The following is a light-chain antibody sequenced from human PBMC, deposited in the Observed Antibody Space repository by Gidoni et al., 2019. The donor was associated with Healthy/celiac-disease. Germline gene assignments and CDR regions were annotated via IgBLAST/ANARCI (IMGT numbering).Light chain of an antibody. J-gene: IGKJ2*01. CDR2: AAS. V-gene: IGKV1-8*01. CDR3: QQYYSYPPMYT. Sequence: DPVSITCRACQGISSYLAWYQQKPGKAPKLLIYAASTLQSGVPSRFSGSGSGTDFTLTISSLQSEDFATYFCQQYYSYPPMYTFGQGTKLEIK. CDR1: QGISSY.